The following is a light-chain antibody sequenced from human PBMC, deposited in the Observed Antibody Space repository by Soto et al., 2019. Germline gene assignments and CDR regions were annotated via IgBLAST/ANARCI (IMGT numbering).Light chain of an antibody. J-gene: IGKJ1*01. V-gene: IGKV3-11*01. CDR1: QSVSSY. CDR3: QQRSNWPRT. Sequence: EIVLTQSPATLSLSPGERATLSCRASQSVSSYLAWYQQKPGQAPRLLIYDASNRATGIPARFSGSGSGTDFTLTISSLVPEDFAVYYCQQRSNWPRTFGQGTTVEIK. CDR2: DAS.